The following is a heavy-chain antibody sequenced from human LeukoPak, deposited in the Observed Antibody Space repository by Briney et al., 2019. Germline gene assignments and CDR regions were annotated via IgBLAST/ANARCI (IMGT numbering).Heavy chain of an antibody. CDR2: IYTSGST. V-gene: IGHV4-4*07. D-gene: IGHD6-6*01. J-gene: IGHJ4*02. CDR3: ARDRRYSSSSGFDY. Sequence: KSSDTLSLTCTVSGRSISIYYCSSIRQPAGKGREGIGRIYTSGSTNYNPPLKSRVTMSVHTSQNQFPLKLSSVPAAHTAVYYCARDRRYSSSSGFDYWRQGTLVTVSS. CDR1: GRSISIYY.